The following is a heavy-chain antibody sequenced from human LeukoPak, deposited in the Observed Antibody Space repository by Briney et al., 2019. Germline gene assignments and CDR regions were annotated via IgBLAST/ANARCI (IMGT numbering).Heavy chain of an antibody. CDR1: GGSFSVYY. CDR3: ATARGYSSSRAYFY. Sequence: PSETLSLTCAVYGGSFSVYYWSWIRQPPGKGLEWIGEINHSGSTNYNPSLKSRVTISVDTSKNQFSLKLSSVTAADTAVYYCATARGYSSSRAYFYWGQGTLVTVSS. D-gene: IGHD6-6*01. J-gene: IGHJ4*02. V-gene: IGHV4-34*01. CDR2: INHSGST.